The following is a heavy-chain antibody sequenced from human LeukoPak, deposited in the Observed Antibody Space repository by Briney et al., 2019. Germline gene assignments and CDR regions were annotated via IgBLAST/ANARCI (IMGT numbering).Heavy chain of an antibody. V-gene: IGHV4-39*01. CDR2: IHYTGTT. Sequence: SETLSLTCTVSGGSISSSSYFWGWIRQPPGKGLEWIGSIHYTGTTYYNPSLKSRVTISVDTSKNQFSLKLSSVTAADTAVYYCARERSSGYYRPEDFDYWGQGSLVTVSS. D-gene: IGHD3-22*01. CDR3: ARERSSGYYRPEDFDY. CDR1: GGSISSSSYF. J-gene: IGHJ4*02.